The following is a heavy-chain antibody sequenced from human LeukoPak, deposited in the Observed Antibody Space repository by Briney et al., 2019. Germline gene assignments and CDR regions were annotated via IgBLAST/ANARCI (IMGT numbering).Heavy chain of an antibody. CDR1: GFTLRSYT. CDR3: ARRTRDYYDSSGYSSFDY. Sequence: GGSLRLSCAASGFTLRSYTMNWVRQAPGKGLEWVSSIGISSNKIYYADSVKGRFIISRDNAKNSVYLQMNSLRAEDTAVYYCARRTRDYYDSSGYSSFDYWGQGTLVTVSS. J-gene: IGHJ4*02. D-gene: IGHD3-22*01. CDR2: IGISSNKI. V-gene: IGHV3-21*01.